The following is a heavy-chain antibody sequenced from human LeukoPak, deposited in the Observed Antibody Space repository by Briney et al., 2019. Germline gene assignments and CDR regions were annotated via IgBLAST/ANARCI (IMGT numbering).Heavy chain of an antibody. CDR3: ARDDYGFDP. Sequence: GASLRLSCVASGFTFSSYAINWVRQAPGKGLEWVAVISYDGSNKYYADSVKGRFTISRDNSKNTLYLQMNSLRAEDTAVYYCARDDYGFDPWGQGTLVTVSS. D-gene: IGHD4-17*01. J-gene: IGHJ5*02. CDR1: GFTFSSYA. CDR2: ISYDGSNK. V-gene: IGHV3-30-3*01.